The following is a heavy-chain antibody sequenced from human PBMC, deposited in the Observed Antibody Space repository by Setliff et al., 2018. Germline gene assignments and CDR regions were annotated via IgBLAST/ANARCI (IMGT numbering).Heavy chain of an antibody. Sequence: LRLSCAASGFTFSSYSMNWVRQAPGKGLEWVSYIKQDGGEKYYADSVKGQFTISRDNAKNSLYLQMNSLRAEDTAVYYCARGSSSYDYWGQGTLVTVSS. V-gene: IGHV3-7*01. CDR2: IKQDGGEK. CDR1: GFTFSSYS. J-gene: IGHJ4*02. CDR3: ARGSSSYDY. D-gene: IGHD6-6*01.